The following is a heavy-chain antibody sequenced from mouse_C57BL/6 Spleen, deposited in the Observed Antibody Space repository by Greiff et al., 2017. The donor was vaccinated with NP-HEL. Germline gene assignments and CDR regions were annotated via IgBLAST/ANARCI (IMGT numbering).Heavy chain of an antibody. D-gene: IGHD4-1*01. CDR3: ARPLTGTRGYFDV. Sequence: VQLKESGGGLVKPGGSLKLSCAASGFTFSDYGMHWVRQAPEKGLEWVAYISSGSSTIYYADTVKGRFTISRDNAKNTLFLQMTSLRSEDTAMYYCARPLTGTRGYFDVWGTGTTVTVSS. CDR1: GFTFSDYG. CDR2: ISSGSSTI. V-gene: IGHV5-17*01. J-gene: IGHJ1*03.